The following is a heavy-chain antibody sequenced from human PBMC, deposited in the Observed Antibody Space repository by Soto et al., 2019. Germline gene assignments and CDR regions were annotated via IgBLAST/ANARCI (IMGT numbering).Heavy chain of an antibody. CDR3: VKTGRFGQLVPSDY. V-gene: IGHV3-64D*06. CDR2: ISSNGDDT. J-gene: IGHJ4*02. Sequence: PGGSLRLSCSASGFTFSSYVMYWVRQAPGKGLEFVSLISSNGDDTYYADSVKGRFTLSRDNSKSTLFLQMNSLRTEDTAVYYCVKTGRFGQLVPSDYWGQGTLVTVSS. CDR1: GFTFSSYV. D-gene: IGHD6-6*01.